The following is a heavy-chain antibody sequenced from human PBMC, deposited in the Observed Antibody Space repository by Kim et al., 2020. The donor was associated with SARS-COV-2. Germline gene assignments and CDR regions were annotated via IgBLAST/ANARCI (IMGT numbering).Heavy chain of an antibody. V-gene: IGHV2-5*01. Sequence: KRSSQTLKSRITITKDTSKNQVVFTLTNMDPVDTATYYCAHRHSGYDLFDSWGQGTLVTVSS. CDR3: AHRHSGYDLFDS. D-gene: IGHD5-12*01. J-gene: IGHJ4*02. CDR2: K.